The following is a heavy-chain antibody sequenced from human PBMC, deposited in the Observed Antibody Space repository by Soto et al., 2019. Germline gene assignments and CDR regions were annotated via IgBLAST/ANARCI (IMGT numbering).Heavy chain of an antibody. D-gene: IGHD3-3*01. CDR2: IYWKEDQ. J-gene: IGHJ4*02. CDR1: AFSHTTTAVG. Sequence: SGPTLVNPTQPLTLTCTFPAFSHTTTAVGVGWIRQPPGKALEWLPLIYWKEDQRYXPSMXSRRTITKDTSKKQLEMTLTKIEYVDTATYYSAHTFDFWGGYSPGFAYGAQGTIVTVSS. V-gene: IGHV2-5*01. CDR3: AHTFDFWGGYSPGFAY.